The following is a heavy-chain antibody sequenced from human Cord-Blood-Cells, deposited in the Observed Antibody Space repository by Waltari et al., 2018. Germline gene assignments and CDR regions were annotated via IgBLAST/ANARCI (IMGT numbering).Heavy chain of an antibody. Sequence: QVQLQESGPGLVKPSQTLSLTCTVSGVPISSGGYYWSWIRQHPGKGLEWIGYIYYSGSTYYNPSLKSRVTISVDTSKNQFSLKLSSVTAADTAVYYCAKGGGYSSPNWFDPWGQGTLVTVSS. J-gene: IGHJ5*02. CDR2: IYYSGST. D-gene: IGHD5-18*01. CDR3: AKGGGYSSPNWFDP. V-gene: IGHV4-31*03. CDR1: GVPISSGGYY.